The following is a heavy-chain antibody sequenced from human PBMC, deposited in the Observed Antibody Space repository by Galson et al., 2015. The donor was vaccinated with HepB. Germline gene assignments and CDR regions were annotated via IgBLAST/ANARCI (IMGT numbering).Heavy chain of an antibody. Sequence: SVKVSCKASGYTFTSNHISWVRQAPGQGLEWMGWISVYTGNTHYVQKFQGRVTMTTDTTTSTAYMELRSLRSDDTAVYYCARDRVYGDYVTWFDPWGQGTLVTVSS. CDR1: GYTFTSNH. CDR3: ARDRVYGDYVTWFDP. J-gene: IGHJ5*02. CDR2: ISVYTGNT. V-gene: IGHV1-18*04. D-gene: IGHD4-17*01.